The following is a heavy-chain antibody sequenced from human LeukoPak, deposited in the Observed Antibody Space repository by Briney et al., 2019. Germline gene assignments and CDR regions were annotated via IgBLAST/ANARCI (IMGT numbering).Heavy chain of an antibody. D-gene: IGHD5-24*01. V-gene: IGHV1-58*01. Sequence: GASVKVSCKASGFTSIRSAVQWLRQARGQRLEWIGWIVVRRGHTKYAQRLQERVTITWDMSTGTTDMELSSLRSEDTAVYYCVADHPNYGYWGQGTLVTVSS. CDR1: GFTSIRSA. CDR3: VADHPNYGY. CDR2: IVVRRGHT. J-gene: IGHJ4*02.